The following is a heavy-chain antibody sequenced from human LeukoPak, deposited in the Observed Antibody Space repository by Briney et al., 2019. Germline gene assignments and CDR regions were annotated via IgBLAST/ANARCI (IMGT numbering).Heavy chain of an antibody. CDR2: INPNSGGT. J-gene: IGHJ4*02. D-gene: IGHD1-20*01. V-gene: IGHV1-2*06. Sequence: GASVKVSCKASGYTFTGYYMHWVRQAPGQGLEWMGRINPNSGGTSYAQKFQGRVTMTRDTSISTAYMELSRLRSDDTAVYYCATLTRITGTSRPHYWGQGTLVTVSS. CDR3: ATLTRITGTSRPHY. CDR1: GYTFTGYY.